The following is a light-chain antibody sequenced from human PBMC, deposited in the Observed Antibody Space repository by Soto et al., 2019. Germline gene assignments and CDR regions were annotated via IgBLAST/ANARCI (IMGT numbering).Light chain of an antibody. CDR2: GTS. CDR3: QQYNSWPLT. Sequence: EVVLTQSPGTLSLSPGERATLSCGASQSVDSNFLAWYQQKPGQAPRVLIYGTSSRATGIPDRFAGSGSGTEFTLTISSLQSEDFAVYYCQQYNSWPLTFGGGTKVDIK. CDR1: QSVDSNF. J-gene: IGKJ4*01. V-gene: IGKV3-20*01.